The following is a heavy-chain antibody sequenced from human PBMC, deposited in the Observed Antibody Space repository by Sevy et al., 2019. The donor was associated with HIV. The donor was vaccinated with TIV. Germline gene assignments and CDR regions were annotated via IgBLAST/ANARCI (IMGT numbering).Heavy chain of an antibody. D-gene: IGHD2-8*01. CDR3: AREGCTRPHDH. CDR1: GFNFNVYS. V-gene: IGHV3-23*01. CDR2: LSFGCGRI. Sequence: GGSLRLSCVASGFNFNVYSMSWVRQAPGKGLEWVSTLSFGCGRINHADSVQGRFTMSRDDSKKTVYLEMNSLRAEDTAVYYCAREGCTRPHDHWGQGTLFTVSS. J-gene: IGHJ4*02.